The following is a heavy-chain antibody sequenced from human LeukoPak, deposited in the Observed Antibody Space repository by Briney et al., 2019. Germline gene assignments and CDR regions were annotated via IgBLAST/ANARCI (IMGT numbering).Heavy chain of an antibody. CDR2: IYYSGST. CDR1: GGSISSSSYY. Sequence: SETLSLTCTVSGGSISSSSYYWSWIRQPPGKGLEWIGYIYYSGSTNYNPSLKSRVTISVDTSKNQFSLKLSSVTAADTAVYYCARGARRYYFDYWGQGTLVTVSS. D-gene: IGHD6-6*01. J-gene: IGHJ4*02. CDR3: ARGARRYYFDY. V-gene: IGHV4-61*01.